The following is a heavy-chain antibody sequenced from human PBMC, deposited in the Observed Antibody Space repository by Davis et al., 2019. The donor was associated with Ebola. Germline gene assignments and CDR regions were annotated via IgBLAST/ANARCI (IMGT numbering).Heavy chain of an antibody. V-gene: IGHV3-48*02. J-gene: IGHJ4*02. Sequence: GESLKISCAASGFVFSDFSMNWVRQAPGKGLEWITYTTKGSDAIHYADSVKGRFTVSRDNAKNSVFLQMSSLRDEDSAVYYCARDRFFAFDFWSQGVHVSVSS. CDR2: TTKGSDAI. CDR3: ARDRFFAFDF. CDR1: GFVFSDFS. D-gene: IGHD3/OR15-3a*01.